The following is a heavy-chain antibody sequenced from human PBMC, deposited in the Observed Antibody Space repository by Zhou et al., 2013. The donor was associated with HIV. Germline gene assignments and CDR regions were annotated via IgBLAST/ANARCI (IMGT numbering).Heavy chain of an antibody. CDR1: GYTFITSG. J-gene: IGHJ4*02. CDR3: ARESVSRSYYYDSSGYYYDY. V-gene: IGHV1-46*01. D-gene: IGHD3-22*01. Sequence: QVQLVQSGPEVKKSGASVKVSCKASGYTFITSGINWVRQAPGQGLEWMGIINPSGGSTSYAQKFQGRVTMTRDTSTSTVYMELSSLRSEDTAVYYCARESVSRSYYYDSSGYYYDYWGQGTLVTVSS. CDR2: INPSGGST.